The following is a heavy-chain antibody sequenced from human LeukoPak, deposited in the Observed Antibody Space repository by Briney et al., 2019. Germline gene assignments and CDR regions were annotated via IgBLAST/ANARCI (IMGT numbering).Heavy chain of an antibody. CDR2: IYPGGSDT. CDR3: ASPGIALYDAFDI. J-gene: IGHJ3*02. CDR1: GYSFTSYW. Sequence: GESLKISCKGSGYSFTSYWIGWVRQMPGKGLEWMGIIYPGGSDTRYSPSFQGQVTISADKSISTAYLQWSSLKASDTAMYYCASPGIALYDAFDIWGQGTMVTVSS. D-gene: IGHD6-13*01. V-gene: IGHV5-51*01.